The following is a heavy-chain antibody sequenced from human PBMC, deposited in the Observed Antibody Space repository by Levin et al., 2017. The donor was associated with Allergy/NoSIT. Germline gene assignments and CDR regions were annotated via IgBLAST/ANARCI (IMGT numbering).Heavy chain of an antibody. V-gene: IGHV4-59*01. Sequence: GSLRLSCTVSGGSISSYYWSWIRQPPGKGLEWIGFIYDTGSTNYNPSLKSRVTISVDTSKDQFSLRLSSVTAADTALYYCARATGYCISTSCYVFDYWGQGTLVTVSS. CDR3: ARATGYCISTSCYVFDY. CDR2: IYDTGST. CDR1: GGSISSYY. D-gene: IGHD2-2*03. J-gene: IGHJ4*02.